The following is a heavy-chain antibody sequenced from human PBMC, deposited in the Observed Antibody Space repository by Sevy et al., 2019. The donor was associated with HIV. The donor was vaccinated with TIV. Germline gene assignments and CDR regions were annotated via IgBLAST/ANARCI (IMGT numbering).Heavy chain of an antibody. Sequence: SETLSLTCTVSGGSISSGDYYWSWIRQPPGKGLEWIVYIYYSGSTYYNPSLKSRVTISVDTSKNQFSLKLSSVTAADTAVYYCARELTDYGDYVHWFDPWGQGTLVTVSS. CDR1: GGSISSGDYY. J-gene: IGHJ5*02. D-gene: IGHD4-17*01. CDR3: ARELTDYGDYVHWFDP. V-gene: IGHV4-30-4*01. CDR2: IYYSGST.